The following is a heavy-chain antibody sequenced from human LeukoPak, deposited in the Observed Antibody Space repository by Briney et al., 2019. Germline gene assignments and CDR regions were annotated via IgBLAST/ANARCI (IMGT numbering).Heavy chain of an antibody. Sequence: SETLSLTCTVSGGSISSYYWSWIRQSPGKGLEWIGYIHHSGNHYNNPSLTSRVTISVDRTKNQFSLNLTSVTAADTAVYYCARHGDYDILTGYSYYFDHWGQGTLVTVSS. V-gene: IGHV4-59*12. J-gene: IGHJ4*02. CDR3: ARHGDYDILTGYSYYFDH. CDR1: GGSISSYY. CDR2: IHHSGNH. D-gene: IGHD3-9*01.